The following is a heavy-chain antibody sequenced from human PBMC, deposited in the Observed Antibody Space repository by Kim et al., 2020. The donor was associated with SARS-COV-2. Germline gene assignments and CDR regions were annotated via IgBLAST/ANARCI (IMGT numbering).Heavy chain of an antibody. D-gene: IGHD3-22*01. V-gene: IGHV1-46*01. Sequence: ASVKVSCKASGYTFTSYYMHWVRQAPGQGLEWMGIINPSGGSTSYAQKFQGRVTMTRDTSTSTVYMELSSLRSEDTAVYYCARDPGSPYDSSGYSYYFDYWGQGTLVTVSS. CDR3: ARDPGSPYDSSGYSYYFDY. CDR1: GYTFTSYY. J-gene: IGHJ4*02. CDR2: INPSGGST.